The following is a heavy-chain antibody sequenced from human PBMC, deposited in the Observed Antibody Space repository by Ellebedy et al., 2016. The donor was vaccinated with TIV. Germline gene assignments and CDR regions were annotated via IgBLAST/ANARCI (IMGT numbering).Heavy chain of an antibody. CDR1: GFAIRW. J-gene: IGHJ3*02. CDR2: INNAGSTT. CDR3: ARDRGSPEAFDM. Sequence: GESLKISCAGSGFAIRWMHWVRQAPGKGLVWIAHINNAGSTTNYADSVKGRFTISRDNAKKTLYLQMNSLRAEDTAVYYCARDRGSPEAFDMWGQGTMVTVSS. V-gene: IGHV3-74*01. D-gene: IGHD6-25*01.